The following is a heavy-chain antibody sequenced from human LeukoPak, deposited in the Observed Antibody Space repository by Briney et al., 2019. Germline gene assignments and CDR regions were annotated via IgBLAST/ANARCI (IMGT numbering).Heavy chain of an antibody. CDR2: ITYNGGST. D-gene: IGHD5-24*01. V-gene: IGHV3-64D*09. CDR1: GFTFSTSA. J-gene: IGHJ4*02. CDR3: VKDGGMATIFDF. Sequence: GGSLRLSCSASGFTFSTSAMHWVRQAPGKGLEYVSFITYNGGSTYNADSVKGRFTISRDNSRNPLYLQMSSLRAEDTAVYHCVKDGGMATIFDFWGQGTLVTVSS.